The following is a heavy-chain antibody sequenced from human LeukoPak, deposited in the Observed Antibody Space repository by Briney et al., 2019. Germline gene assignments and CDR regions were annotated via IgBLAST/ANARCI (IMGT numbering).Heavy chain of an antibody. D-gene: IGHD3-22*01. J-gene: IGHJ4*02. V-gene: IGHV1-3*01. CDR3: ARVDSSGLFVFDF. CDR1: GYTFTSYA. CDR2: INAGNGNT. Sequence: ASVKVSCKASGYTFTSYAIHWVRQAPGQRLEWMGWINAGNGNTKYSQKFQGRATISRDTSANTAYMELSSLRSEDTAMYYCARVDSSGLFVFDFWGQGTLVTVSS.